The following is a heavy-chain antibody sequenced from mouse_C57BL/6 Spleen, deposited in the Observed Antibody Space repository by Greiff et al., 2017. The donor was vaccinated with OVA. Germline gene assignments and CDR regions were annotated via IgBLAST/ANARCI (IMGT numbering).Heavy chain of an antibody. CDR3: ARRGITTVVATDWYFDV. D-gene: IGHD1-1*01. V-gene: IGHV5-2*03. CDR1: EYEFPSHD. Sequence: EVKLVESGGGLVQPGESLKLSCESNEYEFPSHDMSWVRKTPEKRLELVAAINSDGGSTYYPDTMERRFIISRDNTKKTLYLQMSSLRSEDTALYYCARRGITTVVATDWYFDVWGTGTTVTVSS. CDR2: INSDGGST. J-gene: IGHJ1*03.